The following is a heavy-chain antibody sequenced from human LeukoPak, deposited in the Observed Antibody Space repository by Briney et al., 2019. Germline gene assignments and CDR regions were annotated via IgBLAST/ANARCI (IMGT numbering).Heavy chain of an antibody. D-gene: IGHD3-3*01. J-gene: IGHJ5*02. CDR2: IIPILGIA. Sequence: SVKVSCKASGGTFSSYAISWVRQAPGQGLEWMGRIIPILGIANYAQKFQGRVTITADKSTSTAYMELSSLRAEDTAVYYCARALYGEWSPLGFDPWGQGALVTVSS. V-gene: IGHV1-69*04. CDR3: ARALYGEWSPLGFDP. CDR1: GGTFSSYA.